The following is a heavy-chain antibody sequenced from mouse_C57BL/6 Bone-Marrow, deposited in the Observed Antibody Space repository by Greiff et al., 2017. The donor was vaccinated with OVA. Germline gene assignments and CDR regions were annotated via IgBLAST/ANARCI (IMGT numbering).Heavy chain of an antibody. D-gene: IGHD2-10*02. J-gene: IGHJ3*01. Sequence: EVQLQESGGGLVQPGGSMKLSCAASGFTFSDAWMDWVRQSPEKGLEWVAKIRNKANNHATYYAESVKGRFTISRDDSKSSVYLQMNSLRAEDTGIYYCTRKYGQAWFAYWGQGTLVTVSA. V-gene: IGHV6-6*01. CDR3: TRKYGQAWFAY. CDR1: GFTFSDAW. CDR2: IRNKANNHAT.